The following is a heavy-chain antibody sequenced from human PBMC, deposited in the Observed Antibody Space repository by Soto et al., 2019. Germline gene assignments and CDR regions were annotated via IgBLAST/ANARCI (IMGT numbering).Heavy chain of an antibody. V-gene: IGHV4-31*03. Sequence: SETLSLTCTVSGGSISSGGYYWSWIRQHPGKGLEWIGYIYYSGSTYYNPSLKSRVTISVDTSKNQFSLKLSSVTAADTAVYYCARDSEAIAAAGSGSYYYYYMDVWGKGTTVTVSS. CDR2: IYYSGST. CDR3: ARDSEAIAAAGSGSYYYYYMDV. CDR1: GGSISSGGYY. D-gene: IGHD6-13*01. J-gene: IGHJ6*03.